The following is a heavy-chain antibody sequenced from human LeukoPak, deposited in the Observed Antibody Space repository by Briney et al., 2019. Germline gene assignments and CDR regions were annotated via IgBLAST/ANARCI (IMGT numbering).Heavy chain of an antibody. D-gene: IGHD3-10*01. J-gene: IGHJ4*02. Sequence: PGGSLRLSCAASGFTFSSYGMHWVRQAPGKGLGWVAVISYDGSNKYYADSVKGRFTISRDNSKNTLYLQMNSLRAEDTAVYYCAKDHLPVITMVWGGPDYWGQGTLVTVSS. CDR3: AKDHLPVITMVWGGPDY. CDR2: ISYDGSNK. V-gene: IGHV3-30*18. CDR1: GFTFSSYG.